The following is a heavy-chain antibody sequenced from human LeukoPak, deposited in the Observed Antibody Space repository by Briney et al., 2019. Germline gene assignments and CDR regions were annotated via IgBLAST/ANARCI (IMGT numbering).Heavy chain of an antibody. V-gene: IGHV4-59*08. D-gene: IGHD3-10*01. CDR3: ARTRYYYNSRSYGAPYYFDY. CDR2: IYSSGST. CDR1: GGSISSFY. J-gene: IGHJ4*02. Sequence: PSETLSLTCTVSGGSISSFYWSWIRQPPGKGLEWIGYIYSSGSTNYNPSLKSRVTMSVDTSKNQFSLKLSSVTAADTAVYYCARTRYYYNSRSYGAPYYFDYWGQGTLVTVSS.